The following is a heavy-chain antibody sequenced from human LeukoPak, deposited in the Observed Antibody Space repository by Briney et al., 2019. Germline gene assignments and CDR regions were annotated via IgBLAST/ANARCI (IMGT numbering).Heavy chain of an antibody. D-gene: IGHD6-19*01. J-gene: IGHJ5*02. Sequence: SETLSLTCTVSGGSISSSSYYWGWIRQPPGKGLEWIGTIYYRGDTYYNPSLKSRVNISVHASKNQFSLKLRSVTAADTAVYFCARQEWLVLREDWFDPWGQGTLVTVSS. V-gene: IGHV4-39*01. CDR1: GGSISSSSYY. CDR2: IYYRGDT. CDR3: ARQEWLVLREDWFDP.